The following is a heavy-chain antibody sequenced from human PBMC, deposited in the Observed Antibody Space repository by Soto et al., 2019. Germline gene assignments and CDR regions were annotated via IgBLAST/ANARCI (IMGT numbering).Heavy chain of an antibody. CDR2: ISYDGSNK. J-gene: IGHJ4*02. D-gene: IGHD6-13*01. CDR1: GFTFSSYA. CDR3: ARAEKASYSSSWFALFDY. Sequence: GGSLRLSCAASGFTFSSYAMHWVHQAPGKGLEWVAVISYDGSNKYYADSVKGRFTISRDNSKNTLYLQMNSLRAEDTAVYYCARAEKASYSSSWFALFDYWGQGTLVTVSS. V-gene: IGHV3-30-3*01.